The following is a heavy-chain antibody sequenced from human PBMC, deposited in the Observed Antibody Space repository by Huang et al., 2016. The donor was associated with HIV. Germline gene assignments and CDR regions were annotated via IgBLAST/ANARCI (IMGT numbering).Heavy chain of an antibody. CDR3: ARGVFDGVWSGDLLPHFYFMDV. V-gene: IGHV1-69*13. D-gene: IGHD3-10*01. Sequence: QVQLVQSGAEMKKPGSSVKVSCTAPRGTFSSYGISWVRQAPGQGLEGLGGIVPIFRRPDYAQKFQGRLTIPADESTSTAYMELSSLRSQDSAIYFCARGVFDGVWSGDLLPHFYFMDVWGKGTTVTVSS. J-gene: IGHJ6*03. CDR1: RGTFSSYG. CDR2: IVPIFRRP.